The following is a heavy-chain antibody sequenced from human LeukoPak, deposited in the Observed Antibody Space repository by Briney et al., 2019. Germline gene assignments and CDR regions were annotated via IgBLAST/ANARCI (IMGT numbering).Heavy chain of an antibody. Sequence: PGGSLRLSCAASGFTSTNYAMNWVRQAPGKGLEWVSVLIGSSGSTDYADSVKSRFTISRDTSKNTLFLQMNSLRAEDTAIYYCAKGAYDYIEIGYFDSWGQGTLVTVSS. J-gene: IGHJ4*02. CDR1: GFTSTNYA. CDR2: LIGSSGST. V-gene: IGHV3-23*01. D-gene: IGHD5-12*01. CDR3: AKGAYDYIEIGYFDS.